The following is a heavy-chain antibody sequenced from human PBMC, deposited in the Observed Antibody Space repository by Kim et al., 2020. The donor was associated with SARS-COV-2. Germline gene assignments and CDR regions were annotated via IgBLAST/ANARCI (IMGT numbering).Heavy chain of an antibody. J-gene: IGHJ6*04. CDR1: GGSISTYF. Sequence: SETLSLTCSVSGGSISTYFWSWIRQPPGKGLEWIGYIYYTGNTNYNPSLKSRVTISLDTSKNQFSLKLTSVTAADTAVYYCARHRILDVWGKGTTVTVSS. CDR3: ARHRILDV. CDR2: IYYTGNT. V-gene: IGHV4-59*08. D-gene: IGHD2-15*01.